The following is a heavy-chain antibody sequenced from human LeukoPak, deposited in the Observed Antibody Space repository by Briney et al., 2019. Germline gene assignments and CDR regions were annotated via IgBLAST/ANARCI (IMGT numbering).Heavy chain of an antibody. CDR1: GFSLSDYW. V-gene: IGHV3-74*01. D-gene: IGHD3-16*01. CDR3: AGDYIWGRLF. Sequence: GGSLRLSCVGSGFSLSDYWMHWVRHTPGKGLMWVSRITSDGSTTWYADSVKGRFTVSRDNAKNTLFLEMNSLRDEDTAVYYCAGDYIWGRLFWGQGTLVTVSS. J-gene: IGHJ4*01. CDR2: ITSDGSTT.